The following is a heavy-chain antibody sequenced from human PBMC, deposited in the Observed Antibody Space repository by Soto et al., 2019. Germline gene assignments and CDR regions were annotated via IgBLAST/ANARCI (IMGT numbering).Heavy chain of an antibody. CDR1: GGTFSSSA. J-gene: IGHJ3*02. Sequence: ASVKVSCKASGGTFSSSAVQWVRQARGQRLEWIGWIVVGSGNTNYAQKFQERVTITRDMSTSTAYMELSSLRSEDTAVYYCAADNPYHSSSSFDIWGQGTMVTVSS. D-gene: IGHD3-22*01. V-gene: IGHV1-58*01. CDR3: AADNPYHSSSSFDI. CDR2: IVVGSGNT.